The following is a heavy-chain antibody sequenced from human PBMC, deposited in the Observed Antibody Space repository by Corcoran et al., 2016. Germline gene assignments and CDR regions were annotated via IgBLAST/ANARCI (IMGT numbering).Heavy chain of an antibody. CDR3: ARGRGYSAL. J-gene: IGHJ4*02. D-gene: IGHD5-12*01. CDR1: GGSISSYY. CDR2: IYYSGST. V-gene: IGHV4-59*01. Sequence: QVQLQESGPGLVKPSETLSLTCTVSGGSISSYYWSWIRQPPGKGLEWIGYIYYSGSTNYNPSLKSRVTISVDTSKNQFSLKLSSVTAADTAVYYCARGRGYSALWGQGTLVTVSS.